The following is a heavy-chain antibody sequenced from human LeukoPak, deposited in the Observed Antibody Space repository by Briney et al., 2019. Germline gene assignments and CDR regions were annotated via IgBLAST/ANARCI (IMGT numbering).Heavy chain of an antibody. Sequence: GGSLRLSCAASGXTFSSYSVNWVRQAPGKGLEWVSSISSSSSYIYYADSVKGRFTISRDNSKNTLYLQMNSLGTEDTAVYYCARHRGPSLHSSGYFDYWGQGTLVTVSS. CDR3: ARHRGPSLHSSGYFDY. V-gene: IGHV3-21*01. D-gene: IGHD3-22*01. J-gene: IGHJ4*02. CDR1: GXTFSSYS. CDR2: ISSSSSYI.